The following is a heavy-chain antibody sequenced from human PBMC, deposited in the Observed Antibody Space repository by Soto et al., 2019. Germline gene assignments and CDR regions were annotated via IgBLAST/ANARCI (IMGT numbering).Heavy chain of an antibody. Sequence: SETLSLTCTVSGGSISSSSYYWGWIRQPPGKGLEWIGSIYYSGSTYYNPSLKSRVTISVDTSKNQFSLKLSSVTAADTAVYYCGGDSSGYYYFDYWGQGTLVTVSS. J-gene: IGHJ4*02. CDR2: IYYSGST. D-gene: IGHD3-22*01. CDR1: GGSISSSSYY. CDR3: GGDSSGYYYFDY. V-gene: IGHV4-39*01.